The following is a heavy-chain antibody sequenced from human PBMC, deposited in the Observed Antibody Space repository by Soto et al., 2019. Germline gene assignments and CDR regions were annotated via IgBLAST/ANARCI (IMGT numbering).Heavy chain of an antibody. V-gene: IGHV3-13*01. CDR3: ARDRYYYDSSGYLYWYFEL. CDR2: IGTAGDT. J-gene: IGHJ2*01. CDR1: GFTFSSYD. D-gene: IGHD3-22*01. Sequence: EVQLVESGGGLVQPGGSLRLSCAASGFTFSSYDMHWVRQATGKGLEWVSAIGTAGDTYYPGSVKGRFTISRENAKNSLYLQMNSLRAGDTAVYYCARDRYYYDSSGYLYWYFELWGRGTLVTVSS.